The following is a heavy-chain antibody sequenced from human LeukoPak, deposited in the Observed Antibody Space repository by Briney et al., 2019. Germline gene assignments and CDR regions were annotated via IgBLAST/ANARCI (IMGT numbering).Heavy chain of an antibody. CDR1: GGSISSYY. J-gene: IGHJ4*02. CDR3: AGDYGDYYFDY. CDR2: IYYSGST. D-gene: IGHD4-17*01. Sequence: SETLSLTCTVSGGSISSYYWSWIRQPPGKGLEWIGYIYYSGSTSYNPSLKSRVTISVDMSKNQFSLKLSSVTAADTAVYFCAGDYGDYYFDYWGQGTLVTVSS. V-gene: IGHV4-59*12.